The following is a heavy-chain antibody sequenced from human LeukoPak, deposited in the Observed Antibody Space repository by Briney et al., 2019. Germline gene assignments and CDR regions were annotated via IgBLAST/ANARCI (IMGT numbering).Heavy chain of an antibody. CDR1: GVSISSSSYY. J-gene: IGHJ4*02. CDR2: IYYSGST. V-gene: IGHV4-39*01. Sequence: SETLSLTCTVSGVSISSSSYYWGWIRQPPGKGLEWIGSIYYSGSTYYNPSLKSRVTISVDTSKNQFSLKLSSVTAADTAVYYCARHLRHLDYWGQGTLVTVSS. CDR3: ARHLRHLDY. D-gene: IGHD4-17*01.